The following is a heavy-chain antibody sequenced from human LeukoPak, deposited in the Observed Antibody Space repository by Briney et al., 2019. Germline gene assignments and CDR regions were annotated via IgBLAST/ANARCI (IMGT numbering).Heavy chain of an antibody. CDR3: ARGNWAYDC. Sequence: SQTLSPSCAISGDSFSSTSSAWNWIRQSPSRGLEWLGRTYYRSKWLNDYAVSVKSRINVTPDTSKNQFSLQLNSVTPEDTAVYYCARGNWAYDCWGQGTLVTVSS. J-gene: IGHJ4*02. CDR1: GDSFSSTSSA. CDR2: TYYRSKWLN. D-gene: IGHD7-27*01. V-gene: IGHV6-1*01.